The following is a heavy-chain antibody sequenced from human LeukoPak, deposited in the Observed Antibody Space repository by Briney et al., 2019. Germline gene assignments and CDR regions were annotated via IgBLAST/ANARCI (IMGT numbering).Heavy chain of an antibody. Sequence: GGSLRLSCAASGFTFSSQWMSWVRQAPGKGLEWVANVNQGGTEKYYVDSVKGRFTISRDNAENSLYLQMNSLRAEDTAVYYCARDRVGLDYWGQGTLVTVSS. J-gene: IGHJ4*02. D-gene: IGHD3-10*01. CDR2: VNQGGTEK. CDR3: ARDRVGLDY. V-gene: IGHV3-7*01. CDR1: GFTFSSQW.